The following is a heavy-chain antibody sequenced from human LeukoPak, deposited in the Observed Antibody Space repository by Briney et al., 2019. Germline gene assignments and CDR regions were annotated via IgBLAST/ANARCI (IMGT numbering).Heavy chain of an antibody. CDR1: GYTFTGHY. J-gene: IGHJ6*02. Sequence: ASVKVSCKASGYTFTGHYIYWARQAPGQGPEWMGWVDPDSGGTKYAQNFQGRVTMTKDTSISTAYMEVRGLRSDDTAVYFCAKGHYGMDVWGQGTTVTVSS. CDR3: AKGHYGMDV. CDR2: VDPDSGGT. V-gene: IGHV1-2*02.